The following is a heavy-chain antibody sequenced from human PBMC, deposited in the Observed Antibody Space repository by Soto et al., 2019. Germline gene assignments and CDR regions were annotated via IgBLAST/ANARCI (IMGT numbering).Heavy chain of an antibody. Sequence: PSETLSLTCTVSGGSISSYYWSWIRQPAGKGLEWIGRIYTSGSTNYNPSLKSRVTMSVDTSKNQFSLKRSSVTAADTAVYYCARDNRGYSYDPSYYGMDVWGQGTTVTVSS. J-gene: IGHJ6*02. V-gene: IGHV4-4*07. D-gene: IGHD5-18*01. CDR3: ARDNRGYSYDPSYYGMDV. CDR2: IYTSGST. CDR1: GGSISSYY.